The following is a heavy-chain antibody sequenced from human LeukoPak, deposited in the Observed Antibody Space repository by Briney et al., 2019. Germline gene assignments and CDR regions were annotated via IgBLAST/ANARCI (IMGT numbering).Heavy chain of an antibody. V-gene: IGHV3-21*01. CDR2: ISSSSSYI. Sequence: GGSLRLSCAASGFTFSSYSMNWVRQAPGKGLEWVSSISSSSSYIYYADSVKGRFTISRDNAKNSLYLQMNSLRAEDTAVYYCARYRVTGYYSIGTPPFDYWGQGTLVTVSS. CDR3: ARYRVTGYYSIGTPPFDY. CDR1: GFTFSSYS. J-gene: IGHJ4*02. D-gene: IGHD3-9*01.